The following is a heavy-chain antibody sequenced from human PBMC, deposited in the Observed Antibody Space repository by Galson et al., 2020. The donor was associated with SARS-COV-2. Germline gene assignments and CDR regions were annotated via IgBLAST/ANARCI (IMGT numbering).Heavy chain of an antibody. Sequence: ETSETLSLTCTVSGGSISSYYWSWIRKPPGQGLEWIGYIYYSGSTNYNHSLKIRVTISVDTSKNQFSLKLSSVTAADTAVYYCARHGAAGYQLLAEYFQHWGQGTLVTVSS. CDR2: IYYSGST. CDR1: GGSISSYY. V-gene: IGHV4-59*08. CDR3: ARHGAAGYQLLAEYFQH. D-gene: IGHD2-2*01. J-gene: IGHJ1*01.